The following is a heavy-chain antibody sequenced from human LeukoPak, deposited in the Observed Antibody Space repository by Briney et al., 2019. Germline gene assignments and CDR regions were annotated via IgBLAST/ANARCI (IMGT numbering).Heavy chain of an antibody. J-gene: IGHJ3*02. CDR2: ISSSSSTI. CDR3: AKDLTPRDSRSWYTDAFDI. CDR1: GFTFSTYS. Sequence: GGSLRLSCAASGFTFSTYSMNWVRQAPGKGLEWLSHISSSSSTIYYADSVKGRFTISRDNAKNSLYLQMNSLRAEDTAVYYCAKDLTPRDSRSWYTDAFDIWGQGTMVTVSS. V-gene: IGHV3-48*01. D-gene: IGHD6-13*01.